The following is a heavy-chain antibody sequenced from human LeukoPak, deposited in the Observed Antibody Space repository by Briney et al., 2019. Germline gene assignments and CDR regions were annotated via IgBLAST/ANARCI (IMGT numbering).Heavy chain of an antibody. CDR3: ARGMAALYGGHFDY. Sequence: SSETLSLTCTVSGGPLSSYYWSWIRQPPGKGLEWIGYIYYSVSTNYNPSHKSRVTISVDTSKTQFSLKLSSVTAADTAVYYCARGMAALYGGHFDYWGQGTLVTVSS. V-gene: IGHV4-59*13. J-gene: IGHJ4*02. CDR1: GGPLSSYY. CDR2: IYYSVST. D-gene: IGHD4-23*01.